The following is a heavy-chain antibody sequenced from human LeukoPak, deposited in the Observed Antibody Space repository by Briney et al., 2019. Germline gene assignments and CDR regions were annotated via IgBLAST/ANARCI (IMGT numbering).Heavy chain of an antibody. CDR2: INSNGGNT. Sequence: GGSLRLSCAASGFIFSSYAMHWVRQAPGKGLEYVSAINSNGGNTYYANSVKGRFTISRDNSKNTLYLQMGSLRAEDMAVYYCAGEDIVVVPAAEATGGAFDIWGQGTMVTVSS. CDR1: GFIFSSYA. D-gene: IGHD2-2*01. J-gene: IGHJ3*02. CDR3: AGEDIVVVPAAEATGGAFDI. V-gene: IGHV3-64*01.